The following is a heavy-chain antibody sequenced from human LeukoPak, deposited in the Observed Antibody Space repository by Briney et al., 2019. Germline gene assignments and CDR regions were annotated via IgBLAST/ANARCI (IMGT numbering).Heavy chain of an antibody. J-gene: IGHJ4*02. CDR1: GFTFSSYA. CDR3: ARYPGDQDY. CDR2: ISYDGSNK. Sequence: GGSLRLSCAASGFTFSSYAMHWVRQAPGKGLEWVAVISYDGSNKYYADSVKGRFTISRDNSKNTLYLQMNSLRAEDTAVYYCARYPGDQDYWGQGTLVTVSS. D-gene: IGHD3-10*01. V-gene: IGHV3-30-3*01.